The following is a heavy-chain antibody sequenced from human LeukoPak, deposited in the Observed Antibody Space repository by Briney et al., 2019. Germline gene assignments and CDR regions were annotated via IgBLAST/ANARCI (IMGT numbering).Heavy chain of an antibody. J-gene: IGHJ2*01. CDR2: ISSSSSYI. Sequence: PGGSLRLSCAASGFTFSSYSMNWVRQAPGKGLEWVSSISSSSSYIYYADSVKGRFTISRDNAKNSLYLQMNSLRAEDTAVYYCARDRRRHYYGPEWYFDLWGRGTLVTVSS. CDR3: ARDRRRHYYGPEWYFDL. CDR1: GFTFSSYS. D-gene: IGHD3-10*01. V-gene: IGHV3-21*01.